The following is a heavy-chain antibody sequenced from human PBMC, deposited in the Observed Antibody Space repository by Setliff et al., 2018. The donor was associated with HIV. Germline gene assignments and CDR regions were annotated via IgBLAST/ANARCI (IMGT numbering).Heavy chain of an antibody. D-gene: IGHD4-4*01. CDR3: ARALYTNLAHFDY. J-gene: IGHJ4*02. CDR2: IIPFFRTT. V-gene: IGHV1-69*13. Sequence: SVKVSCKASGGTFSTYSMNWVRQAPGQGLEWMGGIIPFFRTTNYAQKFQGRVTVTADESTSTAYMELSSLRSEDTAVYYCARALYTNLAHFDYLGQGTLVTVSS. CDR1: GGTFSTYS.